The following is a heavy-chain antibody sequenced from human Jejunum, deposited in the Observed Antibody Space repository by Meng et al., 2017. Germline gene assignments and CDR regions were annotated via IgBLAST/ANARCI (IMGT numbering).Heavy chain of an antibody. CDR2: IYYSGST. CDR1: GASISSYH. Sequence: GSLRLSCTVSGASISSYHWSWFRQSPGKGLEWIGYIYYSGSTNYNPSLKSRLTISLNTSKNQISLKLSSVTAADTAVYYCARQDGDYWGQGTLVTVSS. J-gene: IGHJ4*02. CDR3: ARQDGDY. D-gene: IGHD6-6*01. V-gene: IGHV4-59*01.